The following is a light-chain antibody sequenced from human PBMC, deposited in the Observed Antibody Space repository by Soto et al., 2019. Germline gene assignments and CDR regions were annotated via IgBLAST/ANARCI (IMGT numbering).Light chain of an antibody. CDR3: QQRTTWPPLFA. J-gene: IGKJ3*01. CDR1: QNIGNF. CDR2: DAS. V-gene: IGKV3-11*01. Sequence: EIVLTQSPSTMSSSPGERATLSCRASQNIGNFLAWYQHKPGQAPRLLIYDASKRATGIPARFSGSGSGTDFTLTISSLEPADFAVYYCQQRTTWPPLFAFGPGTRVDIK.